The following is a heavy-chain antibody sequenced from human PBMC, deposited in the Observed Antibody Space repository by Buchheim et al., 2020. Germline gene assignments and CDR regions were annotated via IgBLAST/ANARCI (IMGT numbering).Heavy chain of an antibody. Sequence: QVQLVESGGGVVQPGRSLRLSCAASGFTFSSYGMHWVRQAPGKGLEWVAAIWYDGSNKYYADSVKGRFTISRDNSKNTLYLQMNSLRAEDTAVYYCARAENWGSFDYWGQGTL. CDR2: IWYDGSNK. CDR3: ARAENWGSFDY. D-gene: IGHD7-27*01. CDR1: GFTFSSYG. J-gene: IGHJ4*02. V-gene: IGHV3-33*01.